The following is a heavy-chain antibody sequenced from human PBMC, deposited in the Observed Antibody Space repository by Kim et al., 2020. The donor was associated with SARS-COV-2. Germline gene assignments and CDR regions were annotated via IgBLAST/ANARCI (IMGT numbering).Heavy chain of an antibody. CDR2: ISWNSSNI. CDR3: ATGTDEIWPGNGSDV. J-gene: IGHJ3*01. Sequence: GGSLRLSCIVSGFTFNDYAMHWVRQRPGQGLEWVARISWNSSNIDYADSVKGRFTISRDDAKNSLYLQMNSLSAEDTALYYCATGTDEIWPGNGSDVWGRGTSVPISS. D-gene: IGHD2-15*01. CDR1: GFTFNDYA. V-gene: IGHV3-9*01.